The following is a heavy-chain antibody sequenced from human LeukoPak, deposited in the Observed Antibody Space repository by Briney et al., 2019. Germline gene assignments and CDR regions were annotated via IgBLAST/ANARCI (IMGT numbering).Heavy chain of an antibody. CDR3: TRTRGCSSTSCYADY. CDR1: GFTFSNYW. Sequence: PGGSLRLSCAASGFTFSNYWIHWVRQAPGKGLVWVSRIDNAGSITTYADSVKGRFTISRDNAENTLYLQMNSLRAEDTAVYSCTRTRGCSSTSCYADYWGQGTLVTVSS. J-gene: IGHJ4*02. CDR2: IDNAGSIT. V-gene: IGHV3-74*03. D-gene: IGHD2-2*01.